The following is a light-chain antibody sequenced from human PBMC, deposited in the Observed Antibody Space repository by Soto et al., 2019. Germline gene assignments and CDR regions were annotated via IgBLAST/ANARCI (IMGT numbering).Light chain of an antibody. V-gene: IGLV7-46*01. CDR3: LRSYGSAAV. Sequence: QAGVTQEPSLTVSPGGTITLTGGSSTGTVTSGHYPCWIQHKPGQAPRTLISGASNKQSWTPARFSGSLLWYKATLMLSGAQPEDEADYYCLRSYGSAAVFGGGTKLTVL. CDR2: GAS. CDR1: TGTVTSGHY. J-gene: IGLJ2*01.